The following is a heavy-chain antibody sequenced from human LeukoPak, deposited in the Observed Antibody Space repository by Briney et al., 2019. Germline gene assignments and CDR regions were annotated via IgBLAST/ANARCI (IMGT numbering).Heavy chain of an antibody. CDR2: INPNSGGT. V-gene: IGHV1-2*02. CDR3: ARDPVGARTPNWFDP. Sequence: ASVKVSCKASGYTFTGYYMHWVRQAPGQGLEWMGWINPNSGGTNYAQKFQGRVTMTRDTSISTAYMELSRLRSHDTAVYYCARDPVGARTPNWFDPCGQGTLVTVSS. D-gene: IGHD2-15*01. J-gene: IGHJ5*02. CDR1: GYTFTGYY.